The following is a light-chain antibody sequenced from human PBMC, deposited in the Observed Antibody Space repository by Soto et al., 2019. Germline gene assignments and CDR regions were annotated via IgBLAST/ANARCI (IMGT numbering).Light chain of an antibody. Sequence: EIVLTQSPGTLSLSPGVRATLSCRASQSVSSSYLAWYQQKPGQAPRLLIYGASSRATGIPDRFSGSGSGTDFTLTISRLEPEDFAVYYCQQYGSSPRYTFGQGTKLETK. CDR3: QQYGSSPRYT. CDR1: QSVSSSY. V-gene: IGKV3-20*01. CDR2: GAS. J-gene: IGKJ2*01.